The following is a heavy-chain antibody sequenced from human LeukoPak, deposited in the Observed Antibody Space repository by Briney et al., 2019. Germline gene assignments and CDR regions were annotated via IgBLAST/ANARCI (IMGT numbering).Heavy chain of an antibody. V-gene: IGHV3-30*02. CDR2: IRYDGSNK. Sequence: PGGSLRLSCAASGFTFSSYGMHWVRQAPGKRLEWVAFIRYDGSNKYYADSVRGRFAISRDNSKNTLYLQMNSLRAEDTAVYYCAAEFGLLNRLFGYWGQGTLVTVSS. D-gene: IGHD3-10*01. J-gene: IGHJ4*02. CDR1: GFTFSSYG. CDR3: AAEFGLLNRLFGY.